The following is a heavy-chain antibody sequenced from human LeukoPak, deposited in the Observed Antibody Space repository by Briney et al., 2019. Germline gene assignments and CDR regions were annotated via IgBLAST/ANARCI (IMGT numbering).Heavy chain of an antibody. J-gene: IGHJ4*02. V-gene: IGHV1-69*13. D-gene: IGHD3-22*01. Sequence: GASVKVSCKASGGTFSSYAISWVRQAPGQGLEWMGGIIPIFGTANYAQKFQGRVTITADESTSTAYMVLSSLRSEDTAVYYCAVEVYYDSSGYYDFDYWGQGTLVTVSS. CDR2: IIPIFGTA. CDR1: GGTFSSYA. CDR3: AVEVYYDSSGYYDFDY.